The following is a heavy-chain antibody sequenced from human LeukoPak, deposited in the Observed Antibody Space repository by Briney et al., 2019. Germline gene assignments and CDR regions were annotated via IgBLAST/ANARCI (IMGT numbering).Heavy chain of an antibody. V-gene: IGHV1-18*01. CDR2: ISAYNGNT. CDR1: GYTFTSYG. CDR3: ARDQGYYDSSGYPNWFDP. Sequence: GASVKVSCKASGYTFTSYGISWVRQAPGQGLEWMGWISAYNGNTNYAQKLQGRVTMTTDTSTSKAYMELRSLRSDDTAVYYCARDQGYYDSSGYPNWFDPWGQGTLVTVSS. D-gene: IGHD3-22*01. J-gene: IGHJ5*02.